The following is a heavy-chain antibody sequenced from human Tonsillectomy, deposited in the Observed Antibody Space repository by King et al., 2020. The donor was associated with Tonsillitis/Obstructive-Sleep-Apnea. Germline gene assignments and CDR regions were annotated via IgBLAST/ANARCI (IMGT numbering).Heavy chain of an antibody. CDR1: GGSISTYY. CDR3: ARGMRAGSWNDAGYYMDV. CDR2: IYYSGST. J-gene: IGHJ6*03. Sequence: VPLQDSGPGLVKPSETLSLTCTVSGGSISTYYWSWIRQPPGKGLEWIGSIYYSGSTNYNPSLKSRVTMSVDTSKNQFSLKLSSVTAADTAVYYCARGMRAGSWNDAGYYMDVWGKGTTVTVSS. D-gene: IGHD1-1*01. V-gene: IGHV4-59*01.